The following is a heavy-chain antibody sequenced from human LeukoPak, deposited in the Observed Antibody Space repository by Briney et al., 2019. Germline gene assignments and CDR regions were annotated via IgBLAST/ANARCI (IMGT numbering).Heavy chain of an antibody. Sequence: PGGSLRLSCAASGFTFSSYWMTWVRQAPGKGLEWEANIKQDGSEKYYVDSVKGRFTISRDNAKNSLYLQMDSLRAEDTAVYYCARYSGSYFGFDYWGQGTLVTVSS. V-gene: IGHV3-7*01. CDR1: GFTFSSYW. D-gene: IGHD1-26*01. CDR3: ARYSGSYFGFDY. CDR2: IKQDGSEK. J-gene: IGHJ4*02.